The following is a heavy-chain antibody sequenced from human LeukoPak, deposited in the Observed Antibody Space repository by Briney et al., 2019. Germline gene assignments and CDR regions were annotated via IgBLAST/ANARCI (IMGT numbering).Heavy chain of an antibody. CDR2: IIPILGIA. J-gene: IGHJ4*02. V-gene: IGHV1-69*04. Sequence: SVKVSCKASGGTFSSYAISWVRQAPGQGLEWMGRIIPILGIANYAQKFQGRVTITADKSTSTAYMELSSLRSEDTAVYYCARDPGGDSSGWYYFDYWGQGTLVTVSS. CDR3: ARDPGGDSSGWYYFDY. D-gene: IGHD6-19*01. CDR1: GGTFSSYA.